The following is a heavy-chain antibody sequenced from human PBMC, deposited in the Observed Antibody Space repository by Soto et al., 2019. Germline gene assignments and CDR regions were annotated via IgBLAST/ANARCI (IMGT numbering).Heavy chain of an antibody. J-gene: IGHJ4*02. D-gene: IGHD3-3*01. CDR2: ISPLKGNT. V-gene: IGHV1-18*01. Sequence: QVQLAQSGAEVKKPGASVKVSCKASGYTFTNYVIHWVRQAPGQGLEWMGWISPLKGNTKHAQKVQGRVSVTTDTPSNSVHVELSGPSYDDTAPYYGASRGGQPFGFWGQGTLVSVFS. CDR1: GYTFTNYV. CDR3: ASRGGQPFGF.